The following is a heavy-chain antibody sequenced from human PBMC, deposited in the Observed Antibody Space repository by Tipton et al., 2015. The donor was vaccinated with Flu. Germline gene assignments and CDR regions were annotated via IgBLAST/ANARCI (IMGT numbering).Heavy chain of an antibody. CDR3: AKAPYSSGQGAFDI. CDR2: RSYSGDT. V-gene: IGHV4-39*07. CDR1: GGSISSSTYF. J-gene: IGHJ3*02. D-gene: IGHD6-19*01. Sequence: LRLSCTVSGGSISSSTYFWGWVRQPPGKGLEWIGSRSYSGDTFHNPSLNSRVTISVDTSKNQFSLKMTSVNAADAAVYYCAKAPYSSGQGAFDIWGQGTMVTVSS.